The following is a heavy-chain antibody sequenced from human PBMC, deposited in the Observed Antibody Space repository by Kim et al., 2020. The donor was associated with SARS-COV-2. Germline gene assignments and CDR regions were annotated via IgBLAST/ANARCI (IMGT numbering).Heavy chain of an antibody. CDR3: ARGFRAAAGAFYYYYYMDV. CDR1: GYTFTSYD. CDR2: MNPNSGNT. J-gene: IGHJ6*03. Sequence: ASVKVSCKASGYTFTSYDINWVRQATGQGLEWMGWMNPNSGNTGYAQKFQGRVTMTRNTSISTAYMERSSLRSEDTAVYYCARGFRAAAGAFYYYYYMDVGGKGTTVTVSS. D-gene: IGHD6-13*01. V-gene: IGHV1-8*01.